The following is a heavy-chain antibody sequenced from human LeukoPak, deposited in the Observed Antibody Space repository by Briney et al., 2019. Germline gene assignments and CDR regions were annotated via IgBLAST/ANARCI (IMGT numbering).Heavy chain of an antibody. V-gene: IGHV4-39*01. CDR3: ARQGTTGTSFDY. CDR2: IYYSGST. D-gene: IGHD1-1*01. Sequence: SETLSLTCTVSGGSISSSSYYWGWIRQPPGTGLEWIGSIYYSGSTYYNPSLKSRVTISVDTPKNQFSLKLSSVTAADTAVYYCARQGTTGTSFDYWGQGTLVTVSS. CDR1: GGSISSSSYY. J-gene: IGHJ4*02.